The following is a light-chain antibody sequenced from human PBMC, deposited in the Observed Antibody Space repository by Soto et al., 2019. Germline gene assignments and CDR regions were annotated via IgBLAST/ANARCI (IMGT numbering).Light chain of an antibody. J-gene: IGKJ1*01. CDR2: GAS. CDR3: HQRQSWPRT. CDR1: QSVSSY. V-gene: IGKV3-15*01. Sequence: EIVMTQSPATLSVSPGERATLSYRTSQSVSSYLAWYQQKTGQAPRLLIYGASTRATGIPARFSASGSGTDFTLTISDVQPEDFALYYCHQRQSWPRTFGQGTKVDIK.